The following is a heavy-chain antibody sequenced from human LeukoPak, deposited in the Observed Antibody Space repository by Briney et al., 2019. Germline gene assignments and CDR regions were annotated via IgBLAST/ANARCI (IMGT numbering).Heavy chain of an antibody. D-gene: IGHD2-15*01. CDR2: INPNSGGT. CDR1: GYTFTGYY. CDR3: ARERGYCSGGSCYTYYYYMDV. V-gene: IGHV1-2*02. Sequence: ASVKVSCKASGYTFTGYYMHWVRQAPGQGLEWMGWINPNSGGTNYAQKFQGRVTMTRDTSISTAYMELSRLRSDDTAVYYCARERGYCSGGSCYTYYYYMDVWGKGTTVTVSS. J-gene: IGHJ6*03.